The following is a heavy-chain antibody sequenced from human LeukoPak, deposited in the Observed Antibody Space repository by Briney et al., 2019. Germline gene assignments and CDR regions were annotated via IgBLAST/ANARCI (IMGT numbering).Heavy chain of an antibody. D-gene: IGHD2-21*01. J-gene: IGHJ4*02. Sequence: SETLSLTCTVSGYSISSGYYWGWIRQPPGKGLEWVGSIYHSGSTYCSPSLKSRVTISVDTSKNQFSLKLSSVTAADTAVYYCARRVGVALDYWGQGTLVTVSS. CDR2: IYHSGST. CDR1: GYSISSGYY. V-gene: IGHV4-38-2*02. CDR3: ARRVGVALDY.